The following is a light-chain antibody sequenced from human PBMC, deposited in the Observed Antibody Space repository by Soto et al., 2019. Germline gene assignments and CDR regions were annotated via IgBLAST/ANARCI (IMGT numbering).Light chain of an antibody. V-gene: IGLV2-14*01. Sequence: QSALTHPASVSVSPGQSIPIYCTGTSRDVVSYKYVSWYQQPPGKAPKLMIYEVSNRPSWVSNRFSGSKSCNTATLTISGIQAEDDDDYDRASYTSIATVVFGGGTKVTVL. J-gene: IGLJ2*01. CDR1: SRDVVSYKY. CDR2: EVS. CDR3: ASYTSIATVV.